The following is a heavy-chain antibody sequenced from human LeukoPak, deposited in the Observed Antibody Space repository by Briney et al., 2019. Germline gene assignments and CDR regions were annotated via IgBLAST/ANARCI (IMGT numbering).Heavy chain of an antibody. D-gene: IGHD4-17*01. CDR2: MSYDGSEK. J-gene: IGHJ4*02. V-gene: IGHV3-30*18. Sequence: GGSLRLSCVASGFTFSSYGMHWVRQAPGKGLEWVTVMSYDGSEKYYAESVKGRFTISRDNSKNTLYLQMNSLRLEDTAVYYCANDYDYFDYWGQGTLVTVSS. CDR3: ANDYDYFDY. CDR1: GFTFSSYG.